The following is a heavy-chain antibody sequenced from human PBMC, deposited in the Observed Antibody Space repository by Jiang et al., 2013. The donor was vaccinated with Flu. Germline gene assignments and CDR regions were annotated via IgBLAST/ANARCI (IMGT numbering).Heavy chain of an antibody. J-gene: IGHJ4*02. Sequence: VQLVESGGGLVQPGGSLRLSCEASGFTFSSYWMNWVRQAPGKGLEWVANMNQDGSEINYVDSVKGRFTISRDNAKNSLYLQMNSLRAEDTAVYYCVRESTEVTGGYWGLGTLVTVSS. CDR1: GFTFSSYW. CDR3: VRESTEVTGGY. V-gene: IGHV3-7*03. D-gene: IGHD5/OR15-5a*01. CDR2: MNQDGSEI.